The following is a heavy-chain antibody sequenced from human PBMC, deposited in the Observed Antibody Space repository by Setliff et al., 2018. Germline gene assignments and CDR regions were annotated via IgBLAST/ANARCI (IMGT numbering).Heavy chain of an antibody. CDR1: GYSFTSYW. CDR2: VYPGDSDT. Sequence: GESLKLSCKGSGYSFTSYWIGWVRQMPGKGLEWMGIVYPGDSDTRYSPSFQGQVTISADKSISTAYLQWSSLKASDTAMYYCARVGQQLVYYYYGMDVWGQGTTVTVSS. J-gene: IGHJ6*02. V-gene: IGHV5-51*01. CDR3: ARVGQQLVYYYYGMDV. D-gene: IGHD6-13*01.